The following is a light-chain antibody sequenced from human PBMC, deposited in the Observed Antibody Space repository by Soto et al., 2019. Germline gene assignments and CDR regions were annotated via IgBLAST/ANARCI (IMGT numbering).Light chain of an antibody. CDR1: QSVSSSY. J-gene: IGKJ5*01. Sequence: EIVLTQSPGTLSLSPGERATLSCMASQSVSSSYLAWYQQKPGQAPRLLIYDAFNRATGIPARFSGSGSGTDFTLTISSPEPEDFAVYYCQQRSNWPITFGQGTRLEIK. CDR3: QQRSNWPIT. CDR2: DAF. V-gene: IGKV3D-20*02.